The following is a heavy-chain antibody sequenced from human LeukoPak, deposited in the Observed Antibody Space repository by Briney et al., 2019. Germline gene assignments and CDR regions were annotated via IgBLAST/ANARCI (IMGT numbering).Heavy chain of an antibody. CDR1: GGSFSSYY. CDR2: INHSGST. J-gene: IGHJ6*04. CDR3: ARGWVYCSSTSCYRNYYYYGMDV. D-gene: IGHD2-2*02. V-gene: IGHV4-34*01. Sequence: PSETLSLTCAVYGGSFSSYYWSWIRRPPGKGLEWIGEINHSGSTNYNPSLKSRVTISVDTSKNQFSLKLSSVTAADTAVYYCARGWVYCSSTSCYRNYYYYGMDVWGEATTVTVSS.